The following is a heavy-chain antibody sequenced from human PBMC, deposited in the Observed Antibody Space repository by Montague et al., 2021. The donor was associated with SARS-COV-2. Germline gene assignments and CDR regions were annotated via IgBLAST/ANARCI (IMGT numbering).Heavy chain of an antibody. J-gene: IGHJ5*02. D-gene: IGHD4-17*01. CDR1: GGSISSSSYY. Sequence: SETLSLTCTVPGGSISSSSYYWGWIRQPPGKGLEWIGSIYYSGSTYYNPSLKSRVTISVDTSKNQFSLKLSSVTAADTAVYYCARDGGTVTTFVGVGYLRGGLNRFDPWGQGTLVTVSS. CDR2: IYYSGST. V-gene: IGHV4-39*07. CDR3: ARDGGTVTTFVGVGYLRGGLNRFDP.